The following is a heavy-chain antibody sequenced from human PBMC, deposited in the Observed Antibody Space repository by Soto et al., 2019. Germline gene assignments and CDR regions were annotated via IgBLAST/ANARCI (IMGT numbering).Heavy chain of an antibody. D-gene: IGHD2-2*01. CDR2: MNPNSGHT. Sequence: QVQLVQSGAEVKKPGASVKVSCKASGYTFTNHDINWMRQATGQGLEWMGWMNPNSGHTNYAQKFQGRVTMTRDTSISTAYMELTSLRSEDTAIYYCASDVSTTWGQGTLVTVSS. CDR1: GYTFTNHD. CDR3: ASDVSTT. J-gene: IGHJ5*02. V-gene: IGHV1-8*01.